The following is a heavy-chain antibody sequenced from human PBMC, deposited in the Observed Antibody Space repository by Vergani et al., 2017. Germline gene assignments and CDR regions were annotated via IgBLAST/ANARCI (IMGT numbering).Heavy chain of an antibody. CDR1: GGTFSSYA. CDR2: IIPIFGTA. J-gene: IGHJ3*02. V-gene: IGHV1-69*12. D-gene: IGHD4-17*01. Sequence: QVQLVQSGAEVKKPGSSVKVSCKASGGTFSSYAISWVRQAPGQGLEWMGGIIPIFGTANYAQKFQGRVTITADESTSTAYMELSSLRSEDTAVYYCARGTSMTTVTNDAFDIRGQGTMVTVSS. CDR3: ARGTSMTTVTNDAFDI.